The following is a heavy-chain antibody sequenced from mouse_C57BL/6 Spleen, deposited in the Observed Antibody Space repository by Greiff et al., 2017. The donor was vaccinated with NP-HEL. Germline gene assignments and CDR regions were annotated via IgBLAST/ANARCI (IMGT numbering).Heavy chain of an antibody. Sequence: QVHVKQSGAELARPGASVKLSCKASGYTFTSYGISWVKQRTGQGLEWIGEIYPRSGNTYYNEKFKGKATLTEDKSSSTAYMELSSLTSEDSAVYFCARAKGGRVYDYDVWGQGTTLTVSS. CDR1: GYTFTSYG. CDR2: IYPRSGNT. D-gene: IGHD2-4*01. V-gene: IGHV1-81*01. CDR3: ARAKGGRVYDYDV. J-gene: IGHJ2*01.